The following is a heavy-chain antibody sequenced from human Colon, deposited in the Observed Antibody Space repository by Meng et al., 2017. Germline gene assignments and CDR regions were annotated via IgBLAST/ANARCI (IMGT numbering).Heavy chain of an antibody. CDR3: ARVDFRGKTADSTGLGH. J-gene: IGHJ4*02. V-gene: IGHV4-34*02. Sequence: QVALQYLCAGSLTTRVAPSLPVAVSDWALRFYYWSWIRQPPRKGMGLIGEINHSGGANYNPSLQSRVTISVDTSKNQFSLKLSSVIAADTAVYYCARVDFRGKTADSTGLGHWGQGTLVTVSS. CDR2: INHSGGA. CDR1: DWALRFYY. D-gene: IGHD3-16*01.